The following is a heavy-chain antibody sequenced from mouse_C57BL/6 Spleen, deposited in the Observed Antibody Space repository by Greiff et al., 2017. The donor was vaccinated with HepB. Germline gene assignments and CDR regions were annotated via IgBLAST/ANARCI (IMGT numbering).Heavy chain of an antibody. CDR1: GYTFTSYW. Sequence: QVQLQQPGAELVKPGASVKVSCKASGYTFTSYWLHWVKQRPGQGLEWIGRLHPSDSDTHYNQKFKGKATLTVDKSSSTAYMQLSSLTSEDSAVYYCARTGAGRGDYGGRGTTLTVSS. J-gene: IGHJ2*01. V-gene: IGHV1-74*01. CDR3: ARTGAGRGDY. CDR2: LHPSDSDT.